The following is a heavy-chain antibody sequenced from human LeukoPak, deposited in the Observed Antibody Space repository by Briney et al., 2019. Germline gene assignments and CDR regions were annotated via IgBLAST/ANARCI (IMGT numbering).Heavy chain of an antibody. J-gene: IGHJ4*02. V-gene: IGHV4-31*03. D-gene: IGHD3-10*02. CDR3: ARSMFLLTPFDY. CDR1: GGSISSGGYY. CDR2: IYYSGST. Sequence: SQTLSLTCTVSGGSISSGGYYWSWIRQHPGKGLEWIGYIYYSGSTYYNPSLKSRVTISVDTSKSQFSLKLSSVTAADTAVYYCARSMFLLTPFDYWGQGTLVTVSS.